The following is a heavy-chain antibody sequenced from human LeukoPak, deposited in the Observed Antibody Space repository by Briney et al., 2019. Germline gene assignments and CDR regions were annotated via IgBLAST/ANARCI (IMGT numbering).Heavy chain of an antibody. CDR3: ARVLRLGELSLLGY. CDR1: GYTFTGYY. D-gene: IGHD3-16*02. CDR2: INPNSGGT. Sequence: GASVKVSCKASGYTFTGYYMHWVRQAPGQGLEWMGWINPNSGGTNYAQKFQGRVTMTRDTSINTAYMELSRLYSDDTAVYYCARVLRLGELSLLGYWGQGTLVTVSS. V-gene: IGHV1-2*02. J-gene: IGHJ4*02.